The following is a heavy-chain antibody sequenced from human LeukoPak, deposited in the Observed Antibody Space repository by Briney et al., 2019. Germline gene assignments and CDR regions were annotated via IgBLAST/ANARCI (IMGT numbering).Heavy chain of an antibody. J-gene: IGHJ4*01. Sequence: GGSLILSCAASGFTFSTYAMTWVRQAPGKGLEWVSGIRGSGGSTYYADSVKGRFTISRDNSKNTLYLQMNSLRAEDTAVYYCAKAGGDLWSGYSSTWGQGNLVTVSS. V-gene: IGHV3-23*01. D-gene: IGHD3-3*01. CDR3: AKAGGDLWSGYSST. CDR1: GFTFSTYA. CDR2: IRGSGGST.